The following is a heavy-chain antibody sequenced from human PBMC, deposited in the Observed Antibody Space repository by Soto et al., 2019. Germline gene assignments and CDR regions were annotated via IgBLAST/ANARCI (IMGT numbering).Heavy chain of an antibody. CDR2: INHSGST. Sequence: QVQLQQWGAGLLKPSETLSLTCAVYGGSFSGYYWSWIRQPPGKGLEWIGEINHSGSTNYNPSLKXRXTXXVDTSKNPFSLKLSSGTAADTAVYYCARVDGPFDYWGQGTLVTVSS. V-gene: IGHV4-34*01. CDR1: GGSFSGYY. CDR3: ARVDGPFDY. J-gene: IGHJ4*02.